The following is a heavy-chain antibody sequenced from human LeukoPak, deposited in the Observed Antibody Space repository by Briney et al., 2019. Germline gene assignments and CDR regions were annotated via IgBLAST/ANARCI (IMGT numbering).Heavy chain of an antibody. CDR3: ARVGDIATAGTYYYAMDV. CDR2: IKQDGSEK. Sequence: GGSLRLSCAASGFAFNNYWMTWVRQAPGKGLEWVANIKQDGSEKYYVDSVKGRFTISRENAKNSLYLQINSLRVEDTAVYYCARVGDIATAGTYYYAMDVWGQGTTVTVSS. J-gene: IGHJ6*02. CDR1: GFAFNNYW. V-gene: IGHV3-7*02. D-gene: IGHD6-13*01.